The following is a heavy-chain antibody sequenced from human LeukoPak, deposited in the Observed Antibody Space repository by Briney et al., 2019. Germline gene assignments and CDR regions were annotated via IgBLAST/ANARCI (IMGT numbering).Heavy chain of an antibody. CDR1: GYAFTGYY. CDR2: INPNSGGT. V-gene: IGHV1-2*02. CDR3: ASPLGYCSGGSCYNDAFDI. J-gene: IGHJ3*02. D-gene: IGHD2-15*01. Sequence: ASVKVSCKASGYAFTGYYMHWVRQAPGQGLEWMGWINPNSGGTNYAQKFQGRVTMTRDTSISTAYMELSRLRSDDTAVYYCASPLGYCSGGSCYNDAFDIWGQGTMVTVSS.